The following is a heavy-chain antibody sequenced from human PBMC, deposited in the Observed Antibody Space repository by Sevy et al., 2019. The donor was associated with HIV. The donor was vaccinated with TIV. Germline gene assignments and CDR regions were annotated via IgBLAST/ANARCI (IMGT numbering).Heavy chain of an antibody. CDR2: IYTSGST. Sequence: SETLSLTCTVSGGSISSYYWSWIRQPAGKGLEWIGRIYTSGSTHYNPSLKSRVTMSVDTSKNQFSLKLSSVTAADTAVYYCARAPGYYGSGSRYYYYYYMDVWGKGTTVTVSS. CDR3: ARAPGYYGSGSRYYYYYYMDV. V-gene: IGHV4-4*07. J-gene: IGHJ6*03. CDR1: GGSISSYY. D-gene: IGHD3-10*01.